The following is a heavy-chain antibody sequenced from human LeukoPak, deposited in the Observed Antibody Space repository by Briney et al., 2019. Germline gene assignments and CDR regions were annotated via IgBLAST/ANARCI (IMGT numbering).Heavy chain of an antibody. V-gene: IGHV1-8*03. CDR3: ARAIINYGDYETFDY. CDR2: MNPNSGNT. D-gene: IGHD4-17*01. Sequence: ASVKVSCKASGGTFSSYDINWVRQATGEGLEWMGWMNPNSGNTGYTQKFQGRVTITRNTSISTAYMELSSLRSEDTAVYYCARAIINYGDYETFDYWGQGTLVTVSS. CDR1: GGTFSSYD. J-gene: IGHJ4*02.